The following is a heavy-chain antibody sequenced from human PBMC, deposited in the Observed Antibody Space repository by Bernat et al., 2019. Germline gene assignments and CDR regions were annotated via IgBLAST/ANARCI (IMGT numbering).Heavy chain of an antibody. V-gene: IGHV3-74*01. J-gene: IGHJ3*02. CDR2: INGDGVGT. Sequence: EVQLVESGGGLVQPGGSLRVSCAASGFSFSSYWMHWVRQAPGEVLVWVSCINGDGVGTRDADSVKGLCTISRDNAKNTLYLQMNSLRDEDTAVYYCARGSASAWTDDSFDIWGQGTVVTVSS. CDR3: ARGSASAWTDDSFDI. CDR1: GFSFSSYW. D-gene: IGHD6-19*01.